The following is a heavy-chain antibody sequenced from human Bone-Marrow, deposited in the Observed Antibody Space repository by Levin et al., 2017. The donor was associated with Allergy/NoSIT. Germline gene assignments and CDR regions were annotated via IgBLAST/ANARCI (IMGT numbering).Heavy chain of an antibody. D-gene: IGHD4-17*01. CDR3: SKGIDYGDYEFDS. CDR1: GLTFSSYA. V-gene: IGHV3-23*01. J-gene: IGHJ4*02. Sequence: GESLKISCTLSGLTFSSYAMGWVRQAPGKGLEWVSAISGSGASTYDADFVKGRFAISRDNLVNTVYLQMNNLRREDPAVYFCSKGIDYGDYEFDSWGQGNLVSVSS. CDR2: ISGSGAST.